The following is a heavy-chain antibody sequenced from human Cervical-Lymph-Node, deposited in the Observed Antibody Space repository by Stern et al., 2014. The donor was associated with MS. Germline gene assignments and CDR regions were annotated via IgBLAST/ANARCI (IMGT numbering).Heavy chain of an antibody. CDR2: INPSGGFT. CDR1: EYTFTYFF. Sequence: QVQLMQSGAEVKKPGASVKVSCKASEYTFTYFFMHWVRQAPGQGLEWMGVINPSGGFTTYAQKFQGRVTMTRDTSTSTVYMELTSLTSEDTAVYYCASARNTAFDIWGQGTLVSVS. CDR3: ASARNTAFDI. J-gene: IGHJ3*02. V-gene: IGHV1-46*03.